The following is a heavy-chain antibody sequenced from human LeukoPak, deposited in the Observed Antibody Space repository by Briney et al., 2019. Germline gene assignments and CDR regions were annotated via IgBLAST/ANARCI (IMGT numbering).Heavy chain of an antibody. J-gene: IGHJ5*02. Sequence: SETLSLTCAVYGGSFSGYYWSWIRQPPGKGREWIGEINHSGSTNYNPSLKSRVTISVDTSKNQFSLKLSSVTAADTAVYYCARVKVRWLHTSWGQGTLVTVSS. CDR3: ARVKVRWLHTS. CDR1: GGSFSGYY. D-gene: IGHD5-18*01. V-gene: IGHV4-34*01. CDR2: INHSGST.